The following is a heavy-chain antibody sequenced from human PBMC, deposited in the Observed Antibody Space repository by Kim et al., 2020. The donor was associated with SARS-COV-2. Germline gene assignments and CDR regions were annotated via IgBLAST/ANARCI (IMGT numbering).Heavy chain of an antibody. V-gene: IGHV3-30*04. D-gene: IGHD3-3*01. CDR2: ISYDGSNK. J-gene: IGHJ6*02. Sequence: GGSLRLSCAASGFTFSSYAMHWVRQAPGKGLEWVAVISYDGSNKYYADSVKGRFTISRDNSKNTLYLQMNSLRAEDTAVYYCARGILSITIFGVVIIADYYYGMDVWGQGTTVTVSS. CDR1: GFTFSSYA. CDR3: ARGILSITIFGVVIIADYYYGMDV.